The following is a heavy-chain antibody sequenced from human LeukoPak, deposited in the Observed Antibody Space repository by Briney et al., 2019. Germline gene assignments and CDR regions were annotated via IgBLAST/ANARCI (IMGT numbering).Heavy chain of an antibody. CDR2: ISGSGGST. CDR1: TFTFSSYG. Sequence: GGSLRLSCGASTFTFSSYGMSWVRQAPGKGLEWVSAISGSGGSTYYADSVKGRFTISRDNSKNTLYVQMNSLRAEDTAVYYCARRADDAFDIWGQGTMVTVSS. J-gene: IGHJ3*02. CDR3: ARRADDAFDI. V-gene: IGHV3-23*01.